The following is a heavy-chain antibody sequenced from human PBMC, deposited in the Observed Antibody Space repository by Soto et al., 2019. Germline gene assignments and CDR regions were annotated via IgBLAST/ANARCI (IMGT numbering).Heavy chain of an antibody. V-gene: IGHV3-30-3*01. CDR2: ISYDGSNK. J-gene: IGHJ4*02. CDR3: ARDMAIYFDY. Sequence: QVQLVESGGGVVQPGRSLRLSCAASGFTFSSYAMHWVRQAPGKGLEWVAVISYDGSNKYYADSVKGRFTISRDNSKNTLYLQMNSLRAEDTAVYYCARDMAIYFDYWGQGTLVTVSS. CDR1: GFTFSSYA. D-gene: IGHD5-12*01.